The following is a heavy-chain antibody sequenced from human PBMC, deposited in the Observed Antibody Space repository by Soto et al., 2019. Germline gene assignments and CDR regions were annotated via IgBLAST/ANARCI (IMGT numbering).Heavy chain of an antibody. D-gene: IGHD2-2*03. J-gene: IGHJ6*03. Sequence: KSSETLSLTCTVSGGSISSYYWSWIRQPPGKGLEWIGYIYYSGSTNYNPSLKSRVTISVDTSKNQFSLKLSSVTAAVTAVYYCARVDRYYYYMDVWGKGTTVTVSS. V-gene: IGHV4-59*01. CDR2: IYYSGST. CDR3: ARVDRYYYYMDV. CDR1: GGSISSYY.